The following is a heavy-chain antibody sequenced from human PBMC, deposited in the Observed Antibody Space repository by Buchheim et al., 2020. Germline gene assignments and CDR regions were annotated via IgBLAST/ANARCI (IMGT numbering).Heavy chain of an antibody. CDR3: AREVFSKSSGLVDY. V-gene: IGHV3-23*01. Sequence: EVQLLESGGGLVQPGGSPRLSCAASGFTFTTSPMSWVRQAPGKGLEWVSAISASGAGTSYADSVKGRFTMSRDNSKNTLYLQMNSLRAEDTAVYYCAREVFSKSSGLVDYWGQGTL. CDR2: ISASGAGT. D-gene: IGHD6-19*01. CDR1: GFTFTTSP. J-gene: IGHJ4*02.